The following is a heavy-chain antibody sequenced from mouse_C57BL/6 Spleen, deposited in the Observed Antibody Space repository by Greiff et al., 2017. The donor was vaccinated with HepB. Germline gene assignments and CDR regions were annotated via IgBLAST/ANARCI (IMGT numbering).Heavy chain of an antibody. D-gene: IGHD2-4*01. Sequence: VKLQQSGAELVKPGASVKISCKASGYAFSSYWMNWVKQRPGKGLEWIGQIYPGDGDTNYNGKFKGKATLTADKSSSTAYMQLSSLTSEDSAVYFCARFHDYVPYFDYWGQGTTLTVSS. CDR3: ARFHDYVPYFDY. CDR2: IYPGDGDT. J-gene: IGHJ2*01. CDR1: GYAFSSYW. V-gene: IGHV1-80*01.